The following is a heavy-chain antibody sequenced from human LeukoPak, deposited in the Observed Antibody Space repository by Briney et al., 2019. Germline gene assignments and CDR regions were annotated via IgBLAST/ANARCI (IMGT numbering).Heavy chain of an antibody. V-gene: IGHV4-59*01. CDR1: GRSISRYY. D-gene: IGHD6-13*01. CDR3: ASVSSSSWYYFDY. J-gene: IGHJ4*02. CDR2: IYYSWST. Sequence: SETLSLTCTVSGRSISRYYWSWIRQPPGKGLEGMGYIYYSWSTNYNPSLKSRVTISVDTSKNQFSLTLSSVTAADTAVYYCASVSSSSWYYFDYWGQGTLVTVSS.